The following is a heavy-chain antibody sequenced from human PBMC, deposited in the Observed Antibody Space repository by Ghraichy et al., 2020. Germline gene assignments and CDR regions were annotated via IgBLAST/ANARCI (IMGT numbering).Heavy chain of an antibody. V-gene: IGHV3-15*07. CDR2: IKSKTDGGTT. Sequence: GGSLRLSCAASGFTFSNAWMNWVRQAPGKGLEWVGRIKSKTDGGTTDYAAPVKGRFTISRDDSKNTLYLQMNSLKTEDTAVYYCTTVVVVVAAKAEAILNDYWGQGTLVTVSS. CDR3: TTVVVVVAAKAEAILNDY. J-gene: IGHJ4*02. CDR1: GFTFSNAW. D-gene: IGHD2-15*01.